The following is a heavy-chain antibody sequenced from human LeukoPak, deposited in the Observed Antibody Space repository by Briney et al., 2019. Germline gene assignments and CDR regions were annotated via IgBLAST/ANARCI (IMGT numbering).Heavy chain of an antibody. CDR1: GFTFDDYG. D-gene: IGHD3-10*01. V-gene: IGHV3-20*04. J-gene: IGHJ4*02. Sequence: PGGSLRLSCAASGFTFDDYGMSWVRQAPGKGLEWVSGINWNGGSTGYADSVKGRFTISRDNAKNSLYLQMSSLRAEDTAMYYCARLSGSGSSPFDYWGQGTLVTVSS. CDR2: INWNGGST. CDR3: ARLSGSGSSPFDY.